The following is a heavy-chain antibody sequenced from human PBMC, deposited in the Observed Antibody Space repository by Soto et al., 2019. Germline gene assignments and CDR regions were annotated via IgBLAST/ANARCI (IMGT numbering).Heavy chain of an antibody. CDR3: ARDPGLSSSYYYGSGTFGY. Sequence: PGGSLRLSCAASGFTFSSYSMNWVRQAPGKGLEWVSSISSSSSYIYYADSVKGRFTISRDNAKNSLYLQMNSLRAEDTAVYYCARDPGLSSSYYYGSGTFGYWGQGTLVTVSS. CDR1: GFTFSSYS. V-gene: IGHV3-21*01. D-gene: IGHD3-10*01. J-gene: IGHJ4*02. CDR2: ISSSSSYI.